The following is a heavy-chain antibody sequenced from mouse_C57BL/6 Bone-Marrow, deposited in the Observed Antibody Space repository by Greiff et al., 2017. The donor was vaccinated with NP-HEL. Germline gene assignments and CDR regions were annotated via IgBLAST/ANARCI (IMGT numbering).Heavy chain of an antibody. CDR3: ARSGDDYDEGFAY. D-gene: IGHD1-1*01. CDR1: GYAFSSYC. J-gene: IGHJ3*01. V-gene: IGHV1-80*01. Sequence: QVQLQQSGAELVKPGASVKISCTASGYAFSSYCMNWVKQRPGKGLEWIGQIYPGDGDTKYDGKFQGKATLTADKSSSTAYMQLSSLTSEDSAVYYCARSGDDYDEGFAYWGQGTPVTVSA. CDR2: IYPGDGDT.